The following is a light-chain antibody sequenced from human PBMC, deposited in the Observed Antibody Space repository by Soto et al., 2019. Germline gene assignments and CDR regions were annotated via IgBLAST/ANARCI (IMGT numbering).Light chain of an antibody. CDR2: RAS. V-gene: IGKV3D-20*02. CDR1: QTVSSSY. J-gene: IGKJ5*01. Sequence: EFVLTQSPGTLSLSPGERATLSCRASQTVSSSYLAWYQQKPGQAPRLHIYRASSRATGIPDRFSGSGSGTDFTLTISSLEPEDFAVYYCQQRSNWPPMITFGQGTRLEIK. CDR3: QQRSNWPPMIT.